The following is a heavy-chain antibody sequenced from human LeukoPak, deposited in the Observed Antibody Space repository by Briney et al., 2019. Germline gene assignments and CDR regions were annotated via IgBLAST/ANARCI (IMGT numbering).Heavy chain of an antibody. Sequence: PSETLSLTCTVSGDSISSSSYYWVWIRQPPGKGLEWIGSIYYSGSTYFNPSLKSRVTISVDTSKNQFSLKLSSVTAADTAVYYCARRVVRGVINYWGQGTLVTVSS. V-gene: IGHV4-39*01. CDR2: IYYSGST. CDR1: GDSISSSSYY. J-gene: IGHJ4*02. D-gene: IGHD3-10*01. CDR3: ARRVVRGVINY.